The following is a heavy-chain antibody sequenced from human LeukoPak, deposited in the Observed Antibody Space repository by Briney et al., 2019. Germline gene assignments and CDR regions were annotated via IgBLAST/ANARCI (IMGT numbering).Heavy chain of an antibody. CDR3: ARDPPQDGYSPRRGY. V-gene: IGHV3-30-3*01. Sequence: GGSLRLSCAASGFTFSSYAMHWVRQAPGKGLEWVAVISYDGSNKYYADSVKGRFTISRDNSKNTLYLQMNSLRAEDTAVYYCARDPPQDGYSPRRGYWGQGTLVTVSS. J-gene: IGHJ4*02. D-gene: IGHD5-24*01. CDR2: ISYDGSNK. CDR1: GFTFSSYA.